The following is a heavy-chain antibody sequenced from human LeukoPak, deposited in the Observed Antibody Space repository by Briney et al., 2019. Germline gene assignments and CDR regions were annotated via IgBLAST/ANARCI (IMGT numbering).Heavy chain of an antibody. Sequence: GGSLRLSCAASGFTFSDYYMSWIRQAPGKGLEWVSYIRNSGSTIYYADSVTGRFTISRDNAKNSLYLQMNSLRAEDTAVYYCAREAECSSSSCSYFHYYYGMDVWGQGTTVTVSS. D-gene: IGHD2-2*01. CDR2: IRNSGSTI. CDR3: AREAECSSSSCSYFHYYYGMDV. CDR1: GFTFSDYY. V-gene: IGHV3-11*01. J-gene: IGHJ6*02.